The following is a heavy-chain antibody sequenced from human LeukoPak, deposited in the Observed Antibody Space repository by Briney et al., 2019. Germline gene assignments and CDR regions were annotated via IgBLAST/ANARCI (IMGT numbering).Heavy chain of an antibody. CDR3: ARDQEYSGSYYRYFDF. Sequence: PSETLSLTCTVSGGSLSSYYWSWIRQPPGKGLEWIGYIYSRGLTRGSTNYNPSLKSRVTLSVDTSKNQFSLKQSSVTAADTAVYYCARDQEYSGSYYRYFDFWGQGALVTVSS. CDR1: GGSLSSYY. V-gene: IGHV4-59*01. D-gene: IGHD1-26*01. CDR2: IYSRGLTRGST. J-gene: IGHJ4*02.